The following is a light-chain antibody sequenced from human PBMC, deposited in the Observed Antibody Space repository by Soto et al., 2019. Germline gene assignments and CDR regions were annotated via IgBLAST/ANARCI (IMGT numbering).Light chain of an antibody. V-gene: IGLV2-8*01. J-gene: IGLJ2*01. Sequence: QSALTQPPSASGSPGQSVTISCTGTSSDVGAYNYVSWYQQHPGKAPKLMIYEVSMRPSGVPDRFSGSKSGNTASLTVSGLQADDEADYYCYSYAGSNNLLVFGGGTKLTVL. CDR3: YSYAGSNNLLV. CDR1: SSDVGAYNY. CDR2: EVS.